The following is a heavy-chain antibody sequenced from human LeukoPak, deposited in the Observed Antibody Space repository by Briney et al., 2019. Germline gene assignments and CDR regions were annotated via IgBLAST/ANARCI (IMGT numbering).Heavy chain of an antibody. CDR2: IYYSGST. V-gene: IGHV4-31*03. J-gene: IGHJ5*02. Sequence: SETLSLTCTVSGVSISSGGYYWSWIRQHPGKGLEWIGYIYYSGSTYYNPSLKSRVTISVDTSKNQFSLKLSSVTAADTAVYYCARKAGDASIVGATFWFDPWGQGTLVTVSS. CDR1: GVSISSGGYY. CDR3: ARKAGDASIVGATFWFDP. D-gene: IGHD1-26*01.